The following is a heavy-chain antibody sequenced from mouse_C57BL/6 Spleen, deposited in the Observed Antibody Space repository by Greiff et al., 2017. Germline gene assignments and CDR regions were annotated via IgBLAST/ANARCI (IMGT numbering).Heavy chain of an antibody. CDR2: IDPSDSYT. V-gene: IGHV1-69*01. CDR1: GYTFTSYW. J-gene: IGHJ2*01. Sequence: QVQLQQPGAELVMPGASVKLSCKASGYTFTSYWMHWVKQRPGQGLEWIGEIDPSDSYTNYNQKFKGKSTLTVDKSSSTAYMQLSSLTSADSAVYYCARYGSSNFDYWGQGTTLTVSS. D-gene: IGHD1-1*01. CDR3: ARYGSSNFDY.